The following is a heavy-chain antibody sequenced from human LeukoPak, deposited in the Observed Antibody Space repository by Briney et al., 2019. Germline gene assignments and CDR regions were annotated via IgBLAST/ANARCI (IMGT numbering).Heavy chain of an antibody. J-gene: IGHJ5*02. D-gene: IGHD3-22*01. CDR3: AKGPYYYDSSGYYYQRNWFDP. CDR2: ISGSGGST. Sequence: GGSLRLSCAASGFTFSSYAMSWARQAPGKGLEWVSAISGSGGSTYYADSVKGRFTISRDNSKNTLYLQMNSLRAEDTAVYYCAKGPYYYDSSGYYYQRNWFDPWGQGTLVTVSS. CDR1: GFTFSSYA. V-gene: IGHV3-23*01.